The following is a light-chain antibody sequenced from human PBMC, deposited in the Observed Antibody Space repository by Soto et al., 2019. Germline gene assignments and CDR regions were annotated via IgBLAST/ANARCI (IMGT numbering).Light chain of an antibody. V-gene: IGLV2-23*01. CDR1: SSDVGRYNL. CDR3: CSYAGSVV. Sequence: QSALTQPASVSGSPGQSITISCTGTSSDVGRYNLVSWYQQHPGKAPKLIIYEGSKRPSGVSNRFSGSKSGNTASLTISGLQAEDEADYYCCSYAGSVVFGGGTKLTVL. J-gene: IGLJ2*01. CDR2: EGS.